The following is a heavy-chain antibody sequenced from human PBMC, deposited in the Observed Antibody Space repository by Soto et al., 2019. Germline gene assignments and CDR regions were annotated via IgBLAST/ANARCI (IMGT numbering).Heavy chain of an antibody. CDR2: ISAYNGNT. D-gene: IGHD3-3*01. CDR1: GYTFTSYG. CDR3: ARDDWSGYSPLDV. J-gene: IGHJ6*02. V-gene: IGHV1-18*04. Sequence: KISCKASGYTFTSYGISWVRQAPGQGLEWMGWISAYNGNTNYAQKLQGRVTMTTDTSTSTAYMELRSLRSDDTAVYYCARDDWSGYSPLDVWGQGTTVTVSS.